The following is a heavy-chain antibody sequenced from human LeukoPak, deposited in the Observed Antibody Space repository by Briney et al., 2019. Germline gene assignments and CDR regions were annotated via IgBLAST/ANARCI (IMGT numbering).Heavy chain of an antibody. V-gene: IGHV4-59*01. CDR3: ARERYFDWLIDY. CDR1: GFTFSSYA. J-gene: IGHJ4*02. CDR2: IYYSGST. D-gene: IGHD3-9*01. Sequence: GSLRLSCSASGFTFSSYAMRWVRQAPGKGLEWIGYIYYSGSTNYNPSLKSRVTISVDTSKNQFSLKLSSVTAADTAVYYCARERYFDWLIDYWGQGTLVTVSS.